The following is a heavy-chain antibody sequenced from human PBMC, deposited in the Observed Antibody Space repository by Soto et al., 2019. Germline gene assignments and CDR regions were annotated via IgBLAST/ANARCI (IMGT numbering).Heavy chain of an antibody. D-gene: IGHD5-12*01. CDR3: ARQTRGYSGYPEY. J-gene: IGHJ4*02. V-gene: IGHV5-51*01. CDR2: IYPGDSDT. Sequence: GESLNISCKGSGYSFTSYCIGWVRQMPGKGLEWMGIIYPGDSDTRYSPSFQGQVTISADKSISTAYLQWSSLKASDTAMYYCARQTRGYSGYPEYWGQGTLVTVSS. CDR1: GYSFTSYC.